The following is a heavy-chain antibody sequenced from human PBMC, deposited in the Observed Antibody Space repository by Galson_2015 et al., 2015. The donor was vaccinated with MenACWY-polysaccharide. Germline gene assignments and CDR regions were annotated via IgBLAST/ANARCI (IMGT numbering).Heavy chain of an antibody. Sequence: SLRLSCAASGFTFTSYWVSWVRQAPGKGLEWVAHIKQDESEKYYVDSVKGRFTISRDNAQNSLLLQMNSLRVEDTAMYYCARDDGRWELPLDYWGQGTLVTVSS. D-gene: IGHD1-26*01. CDR2: IKQDESEK. J-gene: IGHJ4*02. V-gene: IGHV3-7*01. CDR1: GFTFTSYW. CDR3: ARDDGRWELPLDY.